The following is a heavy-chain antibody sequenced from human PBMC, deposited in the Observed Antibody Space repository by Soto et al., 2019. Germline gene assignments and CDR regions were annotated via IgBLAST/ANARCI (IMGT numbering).Heavy chain of an antibody. CDR1: GGSFGGYY. CDR3: AREYWYYDFWSGYRTYYYYGMDV. V-gene: IGHV4-34*01. CDR2: INHSGST. J-gene: IGHJ6*02. Sequence: SETLSLTCAVYGGSFGGYYWSWIRQPPGKGLEWIGEINHSGSTNYNPSLKSRVTISVDTSKNQFSLKLSSVTAADTAVYYCAREYWYYDFWSGYRTYYYYGMDVWGQGTTVTVSS. D-gene: IGHD3-3*01.